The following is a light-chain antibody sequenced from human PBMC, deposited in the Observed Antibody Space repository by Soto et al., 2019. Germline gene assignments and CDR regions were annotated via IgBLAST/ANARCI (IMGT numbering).Light chain of an antibody. CDR3: QQYNNWPPLT. CDR2: GAS. V-gene: IGKV3D-15*01. J-gene: IGKJ4*01. CDR1: QTVPSN. Sequence: EIVLTQSPGTLSLSPGERATLSCRASQTVPSNYLAWYQQKPGQAPRLLIYGASTRATGIPARFSGSGSGTEFTLTISSLQSEDFAVYYCQQYNNWPPLTFGGGTKVEIK.